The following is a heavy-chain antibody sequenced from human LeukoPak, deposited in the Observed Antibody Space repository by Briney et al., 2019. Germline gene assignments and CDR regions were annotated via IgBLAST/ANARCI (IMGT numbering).Heavy chain of an antibody. CDR3: ARGWIQLWLRGDYFDY. D-gene: IGHD5-18*01. V-gene: IGHV4-34*01. Sequence: SETLSLTCAVYGGSFSGYYWSWIRQPPGKGLEWSGEINHSGSTNYNPSLKSRVTISVDTSKNQFSLKLSSVTAADTAVYYCARGWIQLWLRGDYFDYWGQGTLFTVSS. J-gene: IGHJ4*02. CDR1: GGSFSGYY. CDR2: INHSGST.